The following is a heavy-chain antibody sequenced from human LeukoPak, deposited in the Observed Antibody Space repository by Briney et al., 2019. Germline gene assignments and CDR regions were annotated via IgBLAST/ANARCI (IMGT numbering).Heavy chain of an antibody. V-gene: IGHV1-69*05. CDR2: IIPIFGTA. CDR1: GGTFSSYA. J-gene: IGHJ6*03. CDR3: AREKGIQYYYMDV. Sequence: ASVKVSCKASGGTFSSYAISWVRQAPGQGLEWMGRIIPIFGTANYAQKFQGRVTITTDESTSTAYMELSSLRSEYTAVYYCAREKGIQYYYMDVWGKGTTVTVSS.